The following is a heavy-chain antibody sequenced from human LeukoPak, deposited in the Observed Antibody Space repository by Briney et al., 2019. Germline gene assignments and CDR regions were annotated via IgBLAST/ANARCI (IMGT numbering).Heavy chain of an antibody. CDR3: ARQWQWLLRGAFDI. Sequence: RGESLKIPCKGSGYRFTSYWIAWVPPIPGKGLEWMGIICSGDSYTRYSPPFQGKVTISVDMSISNAYLPWSSLNVSVTDMYYCARQWQWLLRGAFDIWGQGTMVTVSS. V-gene: IGHV5-51*01. J-gene: IGHJ3*02. CDR1: GYRFTSYW. D-gene: IGHD6-19*01. CDR2: ICSGDSYT.